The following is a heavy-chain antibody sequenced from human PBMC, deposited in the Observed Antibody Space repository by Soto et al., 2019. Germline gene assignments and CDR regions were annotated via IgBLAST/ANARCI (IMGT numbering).Heavy chain of an antibody. CDR2: IYYSGST. Sequence: SETLSLSCTVCGGSICSGDYYWSWIRQPPGKGLEWIGYIYYSGSTYYNPSLKSRVTISVDTSKNQFSLKLSSVTAADTAVYYCARALVADNFDYWGQGTLVTVSS. CDR1: GGSICSGDYY. CDR3: ARALVADNFDY. D-gene: IGHD6-25*01. J-gene: IGHJ4*02. V-gene: IGHV4-30-4*01.